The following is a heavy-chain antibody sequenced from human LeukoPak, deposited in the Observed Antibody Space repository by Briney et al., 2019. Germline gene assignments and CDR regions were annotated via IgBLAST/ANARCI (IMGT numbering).Heavy chain of an antibody. Sequence: GGSLRLSCVGSGFRFSRYAMSWVRQAPGKGLEWVATIHYIRDGPYYADSVEGRFTIYRDDSKNTVYLQMNSLRVEDTAIYYCARCVTGWPNWFAPWGQGTLVTVSS. D-gene: IGHD6-19*01. CDR1: GFRFSRYA. CDR3: ARCVTGWPNWFAP. J-gene: IGHJ5*02. V-gene: IGHV3-23*01. CDR2: IHYIRDGP.